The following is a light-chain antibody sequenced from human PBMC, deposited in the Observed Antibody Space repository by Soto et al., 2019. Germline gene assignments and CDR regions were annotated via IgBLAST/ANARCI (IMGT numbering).Light chain of an antibody. CDR1: SSNIGSNY. V-gene: IGLV1-51*02. J-gene: IGLJ3*02. Sequence: QSVLTQPPSVSAAPGQKVTISCSGSSSNIGSNYVSWYQHLPGTAPKLLIYENNKRPSGVPDRFSGSKSGTSATLGITGLQTGDEAEYYCGTWDSSLSAGWVFGGGTKLTVL. CDR3: GTWDSSLSAGWV. CDR2: ENN.